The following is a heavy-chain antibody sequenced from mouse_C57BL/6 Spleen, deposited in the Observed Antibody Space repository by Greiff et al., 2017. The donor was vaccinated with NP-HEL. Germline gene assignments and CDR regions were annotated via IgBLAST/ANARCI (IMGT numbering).Heavy chain of an antibody. Sequence: QVQLQQPGAELVKPGASVKLSCKASGYTFTSYWMQWVKQRPGQGLEWIGEIDPSDSYTNYNQKFKGKATLTVDTSSSTAYMQLSSLTSEDSAVYYCARYYYDYDVFAYWGQGTLVTVSA. V-gene: IGHV1-50*01. CDR3: ARYYYDYDVFAY. D-gene: IGHD2-4*01. CDR2: IDPSDSYT. CDR1: GYTFTSYW. J-gene: IGHJ3*01.